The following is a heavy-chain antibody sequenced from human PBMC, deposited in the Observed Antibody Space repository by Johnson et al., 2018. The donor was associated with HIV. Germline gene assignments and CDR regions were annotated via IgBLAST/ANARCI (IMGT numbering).Heavy chain of an antibody. J-gene: IGHJ3*01. CDR1: GFTFSSNG. Sequence: QVQLVESGGGVVQPGRSLRLSCAASGFTFSSNGMHWVRQAPGKGLEWVAFIRFDGSSKYYGDSVKGRFSISRDNSKNTLYLQMSGLRAEDTALYYCARGPRYYDSSGYFGTFDLWGQGTMVAVSS. CDR3: ARGPRYYDSSGYFGTFDL. CDR2: IRFDGSSK. V-gene: IGHV3-33*08. D-gene: IGHD3-22*01.